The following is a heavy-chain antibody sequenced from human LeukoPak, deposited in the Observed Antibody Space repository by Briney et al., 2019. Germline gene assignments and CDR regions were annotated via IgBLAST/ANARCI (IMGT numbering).Heavy chain of an antibody. CDR1: GGSFSGYY. D-gene: IGHD5-12*01. Sequence: PSETLSLTCAVYGGSFSGYYWSWIRQPPGKGLEWIGEINHSGSTNYNPSLKRRVTISVDTSKNQFSLKLSSVTAADTAVYYCARGGYSGYAHWGQGTLVTVSS. V-gene: IGHV4-34*01. CDR2: INHSGST. J-gene: IGHJ4*02. CDR3: ARGGYSGYAH.